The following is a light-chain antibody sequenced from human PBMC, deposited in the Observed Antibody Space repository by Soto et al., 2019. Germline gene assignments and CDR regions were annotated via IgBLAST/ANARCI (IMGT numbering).Light chain of an antibody. Sequence: DIQMTQSPSSLSASVGDRVTVTCRASQGINNYLAWYQHKPGEVPNLLIYAASTLHSGVPSRFSGSGSGTDFTLTISRLQPEDVATYYCQQYDSDPFTFGPGTKVDIK. CDR3: QQYDSDPFT. CDR1: QGINNY. J-gene: IGKJ3*01. V-gene: IGKV1-27*01. CDR2: AAS.